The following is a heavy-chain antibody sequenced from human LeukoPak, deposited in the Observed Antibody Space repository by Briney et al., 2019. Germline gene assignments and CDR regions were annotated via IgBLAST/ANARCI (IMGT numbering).Heavy chain of an antibody. J-gene: IGHJ4*02. D-gene: IGHD6-19*01. CDR2: IYPGDSDT. CDR3: ASKTGYSSGWYFY. V-gene: IGHV5-51*01. CDR1: GYSFTTYW. Sequence: RGESLKISCKGSGYSFTTYWIGWVRQMPGKGLEWMGIIYPGDSDTKYSPSFQGQVTISADKSISTAYLQWSSLKASDTAMYYCASKTGYSSGWYFYWGQGTLVTVSS.